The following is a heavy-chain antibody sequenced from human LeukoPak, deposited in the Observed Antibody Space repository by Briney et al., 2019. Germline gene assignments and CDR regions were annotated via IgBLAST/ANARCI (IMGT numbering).Heavy chain of an antibody. CDR3: ARDSSGYMLAFDI. CDR2: IYHSGST. CDR1: GGSISSGGYS. J-gene: IGHJ3*02. V-gene: IGHV4-30-2*01. Sequence: KPSGTLSLTCAVSGGSISSGGYSWSWIRQPPGKGLEWIGYIYHSGSTYYNPSLKSRVTISVDRSKNQFSLKLSSVTAADTAVYYCARDSSGYMLAFDIWGQGTMVTVSS. D-gene: IGHD3-22*01.